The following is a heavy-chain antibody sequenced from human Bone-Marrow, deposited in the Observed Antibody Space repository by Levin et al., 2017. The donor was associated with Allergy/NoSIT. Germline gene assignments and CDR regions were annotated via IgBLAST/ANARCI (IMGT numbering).Heavy chain of an antibody. CDR1: GFTFNDYA. V-gene: IGHV3-9*01. J-gene: IGHJ6*02. CDR2: ISWNSGRA. Sequence: PGGSLRLSCSASGFTFNDYAMHWVRQVPGKGLEWVSGISWNSGRADYAVSVRGRFTISRDDDKKSLYLQMNSLRVEDTALYYCARDKRQGNFYYYAMDVWGQGTMVTVSS. CDR3: ARDKRQGNFYYYAMDV.